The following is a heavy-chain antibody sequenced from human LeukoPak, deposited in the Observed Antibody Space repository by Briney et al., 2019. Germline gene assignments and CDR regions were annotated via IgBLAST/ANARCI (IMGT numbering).Heavy chain of an antibody. CDR2: IYYSGST. D-gene: IGHD6-6*01. CDR3: AGSIAARPPDY. Sequence: PSETLSLTCTVSGGSISSSSYYWGWIRQPPGKGLEWIGSIYYSGSTYYNPSLKSRVTISVDTSKNQFSLKLSSVTAADTAVYYCAGSIAARPPDYWGQGTLVTVSS. V-gene: IGHV4-39*07. J-gene: IGHJ4*02. CDR1: GGSISSSSYY.